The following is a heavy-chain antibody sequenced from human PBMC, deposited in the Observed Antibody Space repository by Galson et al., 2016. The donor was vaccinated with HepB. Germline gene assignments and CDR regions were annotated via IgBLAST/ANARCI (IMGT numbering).Heavy chain of an antibody. CDR2: ISAYNGNT. CDR3: ARRSSATLNYYYNGMDV. J-gene: IGHJ6*02. D-gene: IGHD5-12*01. V-gene: IGHV1-18*01. CDR1: GYTFTSYG. Sequence: VKVSCKASGYTFTSYGISWVRQAPGQGLEWMGWISAYNGNTNYAQKLQGRVTMTTDTSTSTAYMELRSLRSDDTAVYYCARRSSATLNYYYNGMDVWGQGTTVTVSS.